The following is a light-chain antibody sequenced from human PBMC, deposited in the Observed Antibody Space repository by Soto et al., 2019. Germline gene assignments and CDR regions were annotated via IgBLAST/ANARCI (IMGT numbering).Light chain of an antibody. CDR1: QSVSSN. V-gene: IGKV3-15*01. CDR3: QQYNNWPRT. Sequence: EIVMTQSPATLSVSPGERATLSCRASQSVSSNLAWYQQKPGQAPRLLIYGASTRATGIPARFSGSGSGTEFTLTISRLQSEDFAVYYCQQYNNWPRTFGQGTKVAIK. CDR2: GAS. J-gene: IGKJ1*01.